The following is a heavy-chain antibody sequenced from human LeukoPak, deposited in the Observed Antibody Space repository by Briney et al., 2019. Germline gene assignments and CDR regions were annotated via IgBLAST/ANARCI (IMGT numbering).Heavy chain of an antibody. CDR2: IHPSGSA. V-gene: IGHV4-34*01. CDR3: TRXEXPFKQGH. CDR1: GGSFSHYY. J-gene: IGHJ4*01. Sequence: PSETLSLTCAVYGGSFSHYYWSWIRQPPGKGLEWIGEIHPSGSADYNPSLRGRVSISKDTSKNQFSLNLFSVTAPDTSVSYCTRXEXPFKQGHWGXGTLVTVSS. D-gene: IGHD6-13*01.